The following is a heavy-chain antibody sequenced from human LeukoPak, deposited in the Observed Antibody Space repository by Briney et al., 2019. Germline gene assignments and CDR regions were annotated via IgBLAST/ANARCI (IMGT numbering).Heavy chain of an antibody. V-gene: IGHV3-53*01. CDR1: GFTVSSNF. Sequence: GGSLRLSCAASGFTVSSNFMSWVRQAPGKGLEWVSIIYSGGSTYYADSVKGRFTLSRDNSKNTLYLQMNSLRAEDTAVYYCARDPTAAHWGQGTLVTVSS. D-gene: IGHD6-13*01. CDR3: ARDPTAAH. CDR2: IYSGGST. J-gene: IGHJ4*02.